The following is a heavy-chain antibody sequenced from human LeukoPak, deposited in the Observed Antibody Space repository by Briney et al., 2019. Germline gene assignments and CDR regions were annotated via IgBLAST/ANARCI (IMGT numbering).Heavy chain of an antibody. CDR2: IYYSGST. J-gene: IGHJ4*02. CDR1: GGSISSYY. Sequence: SETLSLTCTVSGGSISSYYWSWIRQPPGKGLEWIGYIYYSGSTNYNPSLKSRVTISVDTSKNQFSLKLSSVTAADTAVYYCARGKRDTYYYDSSGYPNFDYWGQGTLVTVSS. D-gene: IGHD3-22*01. V-gene: IGHV4-59*08. CDR3: ARGKRDTYYYDSSGYPNFDY.